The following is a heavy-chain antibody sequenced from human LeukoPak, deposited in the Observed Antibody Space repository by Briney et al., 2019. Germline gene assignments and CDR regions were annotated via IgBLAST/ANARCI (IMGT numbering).Heavy chain of an antibody. J-gene: IGHJ4*02. V-gene: IGHV4-34*01. CDR1: GGSLNDYF. CDR2: INHSGST. Sequence: SETLSLTCGVHGGSLNDYFWTWIRQPPGKGLEWIGEINHSGSTNYNPSLKSRVTISVDTSKNQFSLKLSSVTAADTAVYYCARDYSSGWYNWGQGTLVTVSS. D-gene: IGHD6-19*01. CDR3: ARDYSSGWYN.